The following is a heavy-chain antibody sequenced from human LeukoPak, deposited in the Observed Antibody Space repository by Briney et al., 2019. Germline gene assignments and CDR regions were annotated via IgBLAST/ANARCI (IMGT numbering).Heavy chain of an antibody. D-gene: IGHD3-3*01. V-gene: IGHV3-23*01. J-gene: IGHJ5*02. CDR1: GFTFSSSA. CDR2: ISGSGGST. Sequence: PGGSLRLSCAASGFTFSSSAMSWVRQAPGKGLEWVSAISGSGGSTYYADSVKGRFTISRDNSKNTLYLQMNSLRAEDTAVYYCAKDRARITIFGVVHNWFDPWGQGTLVTVSS. CDR3: AKDRARITIFGVVHNWFDP.